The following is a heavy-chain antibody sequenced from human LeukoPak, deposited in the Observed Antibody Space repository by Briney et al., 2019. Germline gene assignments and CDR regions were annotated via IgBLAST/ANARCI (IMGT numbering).Heavy chain of an antibody. CDR2: INPNSGGT. CDR3: ARDKAFSFDP. CDR1: LYSFTGYY. J-gene: IGHJ5*02. Sequence: ASVKVSCKASLYSFTGYYMHWVRQAPGQGLEWMRWINPNSGGTNYAQKFQGRVTMTRDTSISTAYMELSRLRSDDTAVYYCARDKAFSFDPWGQGTLVTVSS. V-gene: IGHV1-2*02.